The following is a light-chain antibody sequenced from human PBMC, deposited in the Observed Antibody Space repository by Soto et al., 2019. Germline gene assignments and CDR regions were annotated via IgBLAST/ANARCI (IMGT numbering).Light chain of an antibody. CDR1: KLGDKY. CDR2: QDS. V-gene: IGLV3-1*01. J-gene: IGLJ2*01. Sequence: SYELTQPPSVSVSPGQTASITCSGDKLGDKYACWYQQKPGQSPVLVIYQDSKRPSGIPERFSGSNSGNTATLTISGTQAMDEADYYCQAWDSSIVAFGGGTKVTVL. CDR3: QAWDSSIVA.